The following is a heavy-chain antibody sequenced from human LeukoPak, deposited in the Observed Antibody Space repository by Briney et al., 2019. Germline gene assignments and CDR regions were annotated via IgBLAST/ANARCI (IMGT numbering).Heavy chain of an antibody. V-gene: IGHV4-34*01. Sequence: KPSENLSLNRAVCGGAFRGFYWRWIPPPPGKGLEWIGEINHSGSTNYNPSLKSRVTISVDTSKNQFSLKLSSVTAADTAVYYCARLGGYGRWLRPGAVGYWGQGTLVTVSS. J-gene: IGHJ4*02. CDR1: GGAFRGFY. CDR3: ARLGGYGRWLRPGAVGY. D-gene: IGHD5-12*01. CDR2: INHSGST.